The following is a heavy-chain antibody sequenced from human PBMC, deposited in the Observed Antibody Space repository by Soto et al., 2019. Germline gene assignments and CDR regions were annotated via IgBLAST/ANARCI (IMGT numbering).Heavy chain of an antibody. D-gene: IGHD6-13*01. J-gene: IGHJ4*02. CDR1: GYTFTSYG. CDR3: ARALEGYSSSWYLGY. V-gene: IGHV1-18*01. CDR2: ISAYNGNT. Sequence: ASVKVSCKASGYTFTSYGISWVQQAPGQGLEWMGWISAYNGNTNYAQKLQGRVTMTTDTSTSTAYMELRSLRSDDTAVYYCARALEGYSSSWYLGYWGQGTLVTVSS.